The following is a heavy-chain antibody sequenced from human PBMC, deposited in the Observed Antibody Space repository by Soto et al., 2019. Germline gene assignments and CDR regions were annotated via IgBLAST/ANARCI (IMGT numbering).Heavy chain of an antibody. V-gene: IGHV3-23*01. D-gene: IGHD3-10*01. Sequence: GGSLRLSCAASGFTFDNYAMSWVRQAPGKGLEWVSVISGGGTNTYYADSVKGRFTISRDNSKNTVYLQMNSLRLEDTAVYYCAKAPGYYNREGPDYWGQGTLVTVSS. CDR1: GFTFDNYA. CDR3: AKAPGYYNREGPDY. J-gene: IGHJ4*02. CDR2: ISGGGTNT.